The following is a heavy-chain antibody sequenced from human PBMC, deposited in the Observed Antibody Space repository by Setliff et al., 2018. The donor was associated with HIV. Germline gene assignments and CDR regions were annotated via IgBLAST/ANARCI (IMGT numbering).Heavy chain of an antibody. Sequence: PGGSLRLSCEVSGFTFRDHYMTWVRQAPGKGLEWISYISGNGHSKYADSVKGRFTISRDNSKNTLYLQMNSLRAEDAAIYYCAQYASGTYMLYFDFWGQGTLVTVSS. V-gene: IGHV3-11*03. J-gene: IGHJ4*02. CDR3: AQYASGTYMLYFDF. D-gene: IGHD3-10*01. CDR1: GFTFRDHY. CDR2: ISGNGHS.